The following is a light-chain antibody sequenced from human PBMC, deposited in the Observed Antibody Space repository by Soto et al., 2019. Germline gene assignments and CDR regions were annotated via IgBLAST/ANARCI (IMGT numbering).Light chain of an antibody. Sequence: EVVLTQSPGTLSLSPGDRATLSCRASQSVSRNYLAWYQQKPGQTPRLLIFGASNRAADIPARFSASGSGTDFTLTISGLEPDDFAVYYCQQYDFLPRTFGGGT. CDR3: QQYDFLPRT. CDR1: QSVSRNY. J-gene: IGKJ4*01. V-gene: IGKV3-20*01. CDR2: GAS.